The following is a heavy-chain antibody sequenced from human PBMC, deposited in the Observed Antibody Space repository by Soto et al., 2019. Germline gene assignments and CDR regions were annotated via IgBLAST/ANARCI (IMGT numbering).Heavy chain of an antibody. Sequence: XGSLRLSCAASGFTFSSYSMNWVRQAPGKGLEWVSSISSSSSYIYYADSVKGRFTISRDNAKNSLYLQMNSLRAEDTAVYYCARVTVMEFFYYYYGMDVWGQGTTVTVSS. CDR1: GFTFSSYS. CDR2: ISSSSSYI. J-gene: IGHJ6*02. CDR3: ARVTVMEFFYYYYGMDV. V-gene: IGHV3-21*01. D-gene: IGHD4-17*01.